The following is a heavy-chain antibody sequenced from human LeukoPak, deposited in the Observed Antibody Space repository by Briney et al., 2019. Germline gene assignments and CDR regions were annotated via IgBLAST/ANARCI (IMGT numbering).Heavy chain of an antibody. J-gene: IGHJ5*02. CDR1: GGSISSYY. D-gene: IGHD2-2*01. V-gene: IGHV4-59*08. Sequence: SETLSLTCTVSGGSISSYYWSWIRQPPGKGLEWIGYIYYSGSTNYNPSLKSRVTISVDTSKNQFSLKLSSVTAADTAVYYCAREVWVYCSSTSCPNWFDPWGQGTLVTVSS. CDR3: AREVWVYCSSTSCPNWFDP. CDR2: IYYSGST.